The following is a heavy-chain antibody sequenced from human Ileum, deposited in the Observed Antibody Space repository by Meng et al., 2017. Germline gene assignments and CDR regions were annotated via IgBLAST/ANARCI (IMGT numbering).Heavy chain of an antibody. CDR1: GFSLTTGAEG. Sequence: HIPLKGSGPPPVKPTQTLTLTCTFSGFSLTTGAEGVGWFRQPPGKGLEWLAMIYRDDEKRFSPSLNSRLTITKDTSKSQVVLTMTNMDPVDTATYYCARGRVGTWWFDPWGQGALVTVSS. V-gene: IGHV2-5*02. CDR2: IYRDDEK. CDR3: ARGRVGTWWFDP. J-gene: IGHJ5*02. D-gene: IGHD3-16*01.